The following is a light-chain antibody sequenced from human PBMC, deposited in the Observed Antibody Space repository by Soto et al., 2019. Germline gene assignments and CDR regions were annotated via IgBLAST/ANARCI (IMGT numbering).Light chain of an antibody. CDR3: QQYKSFSLT. CDR2: KTS. V-gene: IGKV1-5*03. J-gene: IGKJ4*01. Sequence: DIPMTQSPSTLSASVGDRVTITCRASQSISNWLAWYQQKPGKAPKLLISKTSNLESGVPSRFSGSGSGTEFSLTISSLQPDDFATYYCQQYKSFSLTFGGGTRVEVK. CDR1: QSISNW.